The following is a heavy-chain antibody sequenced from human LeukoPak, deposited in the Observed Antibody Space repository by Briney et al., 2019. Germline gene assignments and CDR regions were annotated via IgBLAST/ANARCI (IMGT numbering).Heavy chain of an antibody. D-gene: IGHD3-3*01. CDR2: IYYSGST. CDR3: ASRSSIWSGYQDTLYYFDS. Sequence: SETLSLTCTVSGGSISSYYWSWSRQPPGKRLEWIGHIYYSGSTNYNPSLKSRVTISVDTSKNQFSLKLSSVTAADTAVYYCASRSSIWSGYQDTLYYFDSWGQGTLVTVSS. J-gene: IGHJ4*02. V-gene: IGHV4-59*01. CDR1: GGSISSYY.